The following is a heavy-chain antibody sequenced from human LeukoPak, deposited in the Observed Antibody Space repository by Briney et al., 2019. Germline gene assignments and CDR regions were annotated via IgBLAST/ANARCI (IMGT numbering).Heavy chain of an antibody. D-gene: IGHD5-24*01. V-gene: IGHV4-59*01. J-gene: IGHJ5*02. Sequence: PSETLSLTCTVSVGSISSYYWSWIRQPPGKGLELIGYIYYSGSTNYNPSLKSRVTISVDTSKNQFSLKLSSVTAADTAVYYCARGMATMTETWFDPWGQGTLVTVSS. CDR3: ARGMATMTETWFDP. CDR2: IYYSGST. CDR1: VGSISSYY.